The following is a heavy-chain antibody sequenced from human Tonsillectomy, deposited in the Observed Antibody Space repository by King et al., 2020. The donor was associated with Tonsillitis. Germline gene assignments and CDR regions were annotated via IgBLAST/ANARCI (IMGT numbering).Heavy chain of an antibody. D-gene: IGHD2-2*01. CDR3: ARDRPCSSASCYGGSWFDP. CDR1: GYTFTSYY. J-gene: IGHJ5*02. Sequence: VQLVESGAEVKKPGASVKVSCKASGYTFTSYYMHWVRQAPGQGLEWMGMINPSGGTTSYAQKFQGRVTMTRDTSTNTVYMELSSLRSEDKAVYYCARDRPCSSASCYGGSWFDPWGQGTLVTVCS. CDR2: INPSGGTT. V-gene: IGHV1-46*01.